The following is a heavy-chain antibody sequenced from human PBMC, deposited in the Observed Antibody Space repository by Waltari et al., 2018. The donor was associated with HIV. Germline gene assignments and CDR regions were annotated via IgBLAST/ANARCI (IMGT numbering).Heavy chain of an antibody. CDR3: ARGHYYDGSGAYYYYGMDV. V-gene: IGHV4-59*01. D-gene: IGHD3-22*01. CDR1: GGSISVYY. CDR2: IHYSGRS. J-gene: IGHJ6*02. Sequence: QVQLRESGPGLVKPSETLSLTCTVSGGSISVYYLSWIRQPPGKGLGWIGYIHYSGRSDYRTSLKSRVTISVDTSKNQFSLKLRSVTAADTAVYYCARGHYYDGSGAYYYYGMDVWGQGTTVTVS.